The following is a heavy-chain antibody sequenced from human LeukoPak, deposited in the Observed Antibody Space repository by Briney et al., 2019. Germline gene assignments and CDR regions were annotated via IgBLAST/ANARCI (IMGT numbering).Heavy chain of an antibody. Sequence: RASVNVSCKASGGTFSSYAISWVRQAPGQGLEWMGGIIPIFGTANYAQKFQGRVTITADKSTSTAYMELSSLRSEDTAVYYCARDLITMVRGVLDYWGQGTLVTVSS. CDR2: IIPIFGTA. V-gene: IGHV1-69*06. J-gene: IGHJ4*02. D-gene: IGHD3-10*01. CDR1: GGTFSSYA. CDR3: ARDLITMVRGVLDY.